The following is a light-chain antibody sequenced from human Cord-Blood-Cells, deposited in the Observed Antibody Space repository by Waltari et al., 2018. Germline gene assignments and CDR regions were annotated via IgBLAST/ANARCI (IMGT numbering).Light chain of an antibody. CDR3: MQALQTPRT. CDR2: LGS. J-gene: IGKJ1*01. CDR1: QSLLHSNGYNY. Sequence: DIVMTQSPLSLPVTPGEPASISCRSSQSLLHSNGYNYFDWYLQKPGQSPQLLIYLGSNRACGFPDRFSGSGSGTDFTLKISRVEAEDVGVYYCMQALQTPRTFGQGTKVEIK. V-gene: IGKV2-28*01.